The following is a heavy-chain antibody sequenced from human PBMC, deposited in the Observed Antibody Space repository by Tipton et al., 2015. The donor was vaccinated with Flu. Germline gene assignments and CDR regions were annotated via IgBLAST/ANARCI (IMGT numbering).Heavy chain of an antibody. V-gene: IGHV4-38-2*01. CDR2: IYHSGST. J-gene: IGHJ4*02. CDR1: GYSISSGYY. Sequence: PSLTCAVSGYSISSGYYWGWIRQPPGKGLEWIGSIYHSGSTYYNPSLKSRVTISVDTSKNQFPLKLSSVTAADTAVYYCAGQRLILDDSSGYYDYWGQGTLVTVSS. CDR3: AGQRLILDDSSGYYDY. D-gene: IGHD3-22*01.